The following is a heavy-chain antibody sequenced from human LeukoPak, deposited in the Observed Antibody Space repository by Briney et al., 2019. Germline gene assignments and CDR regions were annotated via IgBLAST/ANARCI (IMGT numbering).Heavy chain of an antibody. CDR2: IYSGGST. J-gene: IGHJ3*02. D-gene: IGHD1-26*01. CDR1: GFTVSSNY. V-gene: IGHV3-53*01. Sequence: GGSLRLSCAASGFTVSSNYMSWVRQAPGKGLEWVSVIYSGGSTYYADSVKGRFTISRDNSKNTLYLQMNSLRAEDTAVYYCARDLTYCAFDIWGQGTMVTVSS. CDR3: ARDLTYCAFDI.